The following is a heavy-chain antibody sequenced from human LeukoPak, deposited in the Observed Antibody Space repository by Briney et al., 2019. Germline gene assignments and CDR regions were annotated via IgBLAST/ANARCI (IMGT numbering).Heavy chain of an antibody. Sequence: ASVKVSSKASGYTLTGYYMHWVRQAPGQGLEWVGWINPNSGGTNYAQKFQGWVTVTRDTSISTAYMELSRLRSDDTAVYYCARASVWGGYYGMDVWGKGTTVTVSS. CDR3: ARASVWGGYYGMDV. V-gene: IGHV1-2*04. CDR1: GYTLTGYY. J-gene: IGHJ6*04. CDR2: INPNSGGT. D-gene: IGHD3-16*01.